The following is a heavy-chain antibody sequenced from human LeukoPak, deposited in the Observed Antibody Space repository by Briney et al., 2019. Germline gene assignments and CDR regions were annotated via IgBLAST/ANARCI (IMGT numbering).Heavy chain of an antibody. CDR1: GGTFISYA. CDR2: IIPIFGTA. J-gene: IGHJ5*02. Sequence: ASVKVSCKASGGTFISYAISWVRQAPGQGLEWTGGIIPIFGTANYAQKFQGRVTITADESTSTAYMELSSLRSEDTAVYYCARDLWELLPSGGSWGQGTLVTVSS. D-gene: IGHD1-26*01. V-gene: IGHV1-69*13. CDR3: ARDLWELLPSGGS.